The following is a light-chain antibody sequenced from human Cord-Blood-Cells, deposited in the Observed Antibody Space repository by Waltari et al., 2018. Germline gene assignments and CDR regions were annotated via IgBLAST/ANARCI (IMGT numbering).Light chain of an antibody. CDR2: DGS. CDR3: QQYNSDSYT. J-gene: IGKJ2*01. Sequence: DIQMTQSPSTLSASVGDRVTITCRARQSISSWLDWYHQKPGKAPKLLIYDGSSLESGVPSRFSGSGSGTEFTRTSSSLQPDDFATYYCQQYNSDSYTFGQGTKLEIK. V-gene: IGKV1-5*01. CDR1: QSISSW.